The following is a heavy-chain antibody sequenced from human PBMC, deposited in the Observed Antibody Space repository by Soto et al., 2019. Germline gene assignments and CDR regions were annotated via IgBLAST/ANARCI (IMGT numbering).Heavy chain of an antibody. CDR3: ARHVTTVSNEFDY. D-gene: IGHD4-17*01. Sequence: SETLSLTCTVSGGSXSSSSYYWGWIRQPPGKGLEWIGSIYYSGSTYYNPSLKSRVTISVDTSKNQFSLKLSSVTAADTAVYYCARHVTTVSNEFDYWGQGTLVTVSS. CDR2: IYYSGST. V-gene: IGHV4-39*01. CDR1: GGSXSSSSYY. J-gene: IGHJ4*02.